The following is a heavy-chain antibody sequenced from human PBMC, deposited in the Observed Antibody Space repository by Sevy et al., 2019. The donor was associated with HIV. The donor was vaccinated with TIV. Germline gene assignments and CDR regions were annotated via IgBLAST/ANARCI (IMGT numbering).Heavy chain of an antibody. CDR2: IYYSGST. CDR3: ARASYDYVWGSYRQYYFDY. Sequence: SETLSLTCTVSGGSISSYYWSWIRQPPGKGLEWIGYIYYSGSTNYNPPLKSRVTISVDTSKNQFSLKLSSVTAADTAVYYCARASYDYVWGSYRQYYFDYWGQGTLVTVSS. J-gene: IGHJ4*02. CDR1: GGSISSYY. D-gene: IGHD3-16*02. V-gene: IGHV4-59*01.